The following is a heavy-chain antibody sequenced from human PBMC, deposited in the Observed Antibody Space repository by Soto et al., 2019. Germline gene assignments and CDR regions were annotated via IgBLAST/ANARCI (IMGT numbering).Heavy chain of an antibody. D-gene: IGHD6-19*01. J-gene: IGHJ5*02. Sequence: GESLKISCKGSGYTFTNYWISWVRQMPGKGLEWMGRIDPSDSYSSYSPSFQGHVTISVDKSISTAYLQWRSLKASDTAMYYCATSGWARGDWFDPWGQGTLVTVSS. CDR3: ATSGWARGDWFDP. V-gene: IGHV5-10-1*01. CDR1: GYTFTNYW. CDR2: IDPSDSYS.